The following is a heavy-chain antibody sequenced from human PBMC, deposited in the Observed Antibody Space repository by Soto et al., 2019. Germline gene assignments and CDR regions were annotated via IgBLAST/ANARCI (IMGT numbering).Heavy chain of an antibody. D-gene: IGHD2-2*01. CDR1: VFTFISYA. CDR3: ARVVVPTATYYYYGMDV. J-gene: IGHJ6*02. CDR2: SSYDGSNN. Sequence: GWSLRLSCASSVFTFISYAMHWVRQAPGKGLEWVAVSSYDGSNNYYGDSVKGRFTISRDNAKNTLYLQMNSLRAEDTAIYYCARVVVPTATYYYYGMDVWGQGTTVTVSS. V-gene: IGHV3-30-3*01.